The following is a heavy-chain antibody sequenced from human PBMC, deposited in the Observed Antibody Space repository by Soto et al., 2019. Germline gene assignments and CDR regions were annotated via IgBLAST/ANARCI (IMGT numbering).Heavy chain of an antibody. CDR2: ISGSGDDT. Sequence: QLLESGGGFVQPGGSLRLSCVASGFTFSNFAMAWVRQAPGEGLEWVSAISGSGDDTFYADSMKGRFTISRDNSKDTLYLQINNPRAADPAVYYCANPIPKTGTTFGFWGQGTMVTVSS. V-gene: IGHV3-23*01. J-gene: IGHJ4*02. CDR1: GFTFSNFA. CDR3: ANPIPKTGTTFGF. D-gene: IGHD1-1*01.